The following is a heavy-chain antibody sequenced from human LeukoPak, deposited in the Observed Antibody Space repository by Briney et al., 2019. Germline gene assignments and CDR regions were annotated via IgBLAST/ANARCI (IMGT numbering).Heavy chain of an antibody. CDR3: ARGPKSSSWYPLYYYYYMDV. D-gene: IGHD6-13*01. Sequence: ASVKVSCKASGYTFTSYYMHWVRQAPGQGLEWMGIINPSGGSTSYAQKFQGRVTMTRDMSTSTVYMELSSLRSEDTAVYYCARGPKSSSWYPLYYYYYMDVWGKGTTVTVSS. J-gene: IGHJ6*03. V-gene: IGHV1-46*01. CDR2: INPSGGST. CDR1: GYTFTSYY.